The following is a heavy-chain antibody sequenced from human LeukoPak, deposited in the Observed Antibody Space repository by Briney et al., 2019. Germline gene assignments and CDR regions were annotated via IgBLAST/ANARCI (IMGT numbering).Heavy chain of an antibody. D-gene: IGHD1-1*01. CDR2: IQTDGST. CDR3: ARGLHWNDFNWFDS. V-gene: IGHV3-74*01. Sequence: GGSLRLSCAASGFTSTPSELNWVRQTPGKGLMWVSRIQTDGSTRYAESVKGRFTISRDNAKNTVYLQMNTLSAEDTAIYYCARGLHWNDFNWFDSWGQGTLVTVSS. CDR1: GFTSTPS. J-gene: IGHJ5*01.